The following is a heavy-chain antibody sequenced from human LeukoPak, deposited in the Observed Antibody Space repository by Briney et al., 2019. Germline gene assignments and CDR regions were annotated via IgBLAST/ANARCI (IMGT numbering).Heavy chain of an antibody. J-gene: IGHJ3*02. Sequence: GGSLRLSWAASGFTFSSYGMSWVRQAPGKGLEWVSAISGSGGSTYYADSVKGRFTISRDNSKNTLYLQMNSLRAEDTAVYYCAKDPTEMATIVDAFDIWGQGTMVTVSS. CDR1: GFTFSSYG. CDR2: ISGSGGST. D-gene: IGHD5-24*01. CDR3: AKDPTEMATIVDAFDI. V-gene: IGHV3-23*01.